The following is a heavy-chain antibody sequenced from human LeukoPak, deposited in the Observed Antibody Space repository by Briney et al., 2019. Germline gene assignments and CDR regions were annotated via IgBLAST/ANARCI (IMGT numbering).Heavy chain of an antibody. Sequence: SETLSLTCAVSGGSLSGYYWTWIRQPPGKGLEWIGEINHSGSTNYNPSLKSRVTISVDTSKNQFSLKLSSVTAADTAVYYCARAKYDILTGLNWFDPWGQGTLVTVSS. J-gene: IGHJ5*02. V-gene: IGHV4-34*01. CDR2: INHSGST. CDR1: GGSLSGYY. CDR3: ARAKYDILTGLNWFDP. D-gene: IGHD3-9*01.